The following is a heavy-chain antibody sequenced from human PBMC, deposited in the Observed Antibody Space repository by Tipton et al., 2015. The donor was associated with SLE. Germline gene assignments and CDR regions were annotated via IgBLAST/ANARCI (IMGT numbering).Heavy chain of an antibody. D-gene: IGHD3-10*01. CDR1: GYYVTSDY. CDR2: IFHNGNT. J-gene: IGHJ6*03. Sequence: TLSLTCNVSGYYVTSDYWGWIRQSPAKGLEWLGNIFHNGNTFYNPSLKSRITISIDTSKNQFSLNLSSVTAADTAVHYCARGGGETGYYMDVWGKGTTVTVSS. V-gene: IGHV4-38-2*02. CDR3: ARGGGETGYYMDV.